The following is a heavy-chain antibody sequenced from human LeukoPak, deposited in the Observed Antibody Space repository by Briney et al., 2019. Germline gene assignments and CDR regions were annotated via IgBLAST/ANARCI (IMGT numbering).Heavy chain of an antibody. CDR3: AREGRGSSWYRNWFDP. V-gene: IGHV3-30*04. Sequence: PGRSLRLSCAASRFTFSSYAMHWVRQAPGKGLEWVAVISYDGSNKYYADSVKGRFTISRDNSKNTLYLQMNSLRAEDTAVYYCAREGRGSSWYRNWFDPWGQGTLVTVSS. CDR1: RFTFSSYA. J-gene: IGHJ5*02. D-gene: IGHD6-13*01. CDR2: ISYDGSNK.